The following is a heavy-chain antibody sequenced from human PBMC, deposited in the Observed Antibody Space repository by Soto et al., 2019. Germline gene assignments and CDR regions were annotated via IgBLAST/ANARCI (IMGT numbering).Heavy chain of an antibody. Sequence: PSETLSLTCTVSGGSISSYYWSWIRQPPGKGLEWIGYIYYSGSTNYNPSLKSRVTISVDTSKNQFSLKLSSVTAAGTAVYYCARDLRWYDILTGYLDDYYYYGMDVWGQGTTVTVSS. D-gene: IGHD3-9*01. CDR1: GGSISSYY. CDR3: ARDLRWYDILTGYLDDYYYYGMDV. V-gene: IGHV4-59*01. J-gene: IGHJ6*02. CDR2: IYYSGST.